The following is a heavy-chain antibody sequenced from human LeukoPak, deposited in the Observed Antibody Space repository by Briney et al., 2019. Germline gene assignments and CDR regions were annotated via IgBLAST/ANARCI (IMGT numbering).Heavy chain of an antibody. CDR1: GFTFSSYA. CDR3: AKGTTGDITLVEY. Sequence: GGSLRLSCAASGFTFSSYAMSWVRQAPGKGLEWVSGTSGSGGSTYYGDSVKGRFTISRDNSKNTLYLQMNSLRAEDTAVYYCAKGTTGDITLVEYWGQGTLVIVSS. D-gene: IGHD1-1*01. J-gene: IGHJ4*02. CDR2: TSGSGGST. V-gene: IGHV3-23*01.